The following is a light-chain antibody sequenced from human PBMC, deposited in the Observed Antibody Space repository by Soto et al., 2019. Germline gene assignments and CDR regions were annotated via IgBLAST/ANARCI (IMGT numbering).Light chain of an antibody. CDR1: QSLANSF. Sequence: EFVLTQSPGTLSLSPGERATLSCSASQSLANSFIAWYQQKPGQAPRLLIYGASTRATGIPARFSGSGSGTEFTLTISSLQSEDFAVYYCQQYNNWPIAFGQGTRLEIK. CDR3: QQYNNWPIA. V-gene: IGKV3-15*01. J-gene: IGKJ5*01. CDR2: GAS.